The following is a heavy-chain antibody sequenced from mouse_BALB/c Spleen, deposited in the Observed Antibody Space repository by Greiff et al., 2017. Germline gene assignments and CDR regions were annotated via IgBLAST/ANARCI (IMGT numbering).Heavy chain of an antibody. CDR1: GFNIKDTY. CDR2: IDPANGNT. J-gene: IGHJ3*01. D-gene: IGHD2-10*02. CDR3: AYGKGETWVAY. V-gene: IGHV14-3*02. Sequence: VQLQQSGAELVKPGASVKLSCTASGFNIKDTYMHWVKQRPEQGLEWIGRIDPANGNTKYDPKFQGKATITADTSSNTAYLQLSSLTSEDTAVYYCAYGKGETWVAYWGQGTLVTVSA.